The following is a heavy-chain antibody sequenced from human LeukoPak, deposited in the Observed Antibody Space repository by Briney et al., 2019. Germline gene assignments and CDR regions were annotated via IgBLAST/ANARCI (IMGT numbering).Heavy chain of an antibody. CDR1: GFTFSSYE. V-gene: IGHV3-48*03. CDR3: AELGTTMIGGV. J-gene: IGHJ6*04. D-gene: IGHD3-10*02. Sequence: GESLRLSCAASGFTFSSYEMNWVRQAPGKGLEWVSYISSSGSAIYYADSVKGRFTISRDNAKNSLYLQMNSLRAEDTAVYYCAELGTTMIGGVWGKGTTVTISS. CDR2: ISSSGSAI.